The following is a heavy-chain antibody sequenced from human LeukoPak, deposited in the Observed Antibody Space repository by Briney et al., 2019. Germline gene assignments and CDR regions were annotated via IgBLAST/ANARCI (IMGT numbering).Heavy chain of an antibody. J-gene: IGHJ4*02. D-gene: IGHD2-2*03. CDR1: GFAFRNYG. CDR2: ISGAGGNV. CDR3: AIWMGNNADFTGPIDY. V-gene: IGHV3-48*01. Sequence: GGSLRLSCAASGFAFRNYGLSWVRQAPGKGLEWVSYISGAGGNVNYADSVKGRFIISRDNGKNSLYLQMSSLRAEDTAVYYCAIWMGNNADFTGPIDYWGQGTLVTVSS.